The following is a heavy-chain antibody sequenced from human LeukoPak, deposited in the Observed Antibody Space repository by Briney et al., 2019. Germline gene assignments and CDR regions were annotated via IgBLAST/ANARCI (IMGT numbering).Heavy chain of an antibody. J-gene: IGHJ6*02. CDR1: GGSISSYY. V-gene: IGHV4-59*12. D-gene: IGHD1/OR15-1a*01. CDR2: IYYSGST. CDR3: ARDGNSNYYYYGMDV. Sequence: SETLSLTCTVSGGSISSYYWSWIRQPPGKGLEWIGHIYYSGSTDYNPSLKSRVTISVDTSKNQFSLKLSSVTAADTAVYYCARDGNSNYYYYGMDVWGQGTTVTVSS.